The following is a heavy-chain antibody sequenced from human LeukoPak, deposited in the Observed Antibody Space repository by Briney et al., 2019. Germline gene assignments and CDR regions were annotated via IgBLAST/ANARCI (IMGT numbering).Heavy chain of an antibody. Sequence: GRSLRLSCAASGFTFSDYWMMWVRQAPGKGLEWVAHISKDGSENYYVDSVRGRFSISRDNAKNSLDLQMNTLRVEDTAVYYCVRDATRGGDLDHWGQGTLVTVSS. D-gene: IGHD2-21*01. V-gene: IGHV3-7*01. CDR3: VRDATRGGDLDH. CDR1: GFTFSDYW. CDR2: ISKDGSEN. J-gene: IGHJ4*02.